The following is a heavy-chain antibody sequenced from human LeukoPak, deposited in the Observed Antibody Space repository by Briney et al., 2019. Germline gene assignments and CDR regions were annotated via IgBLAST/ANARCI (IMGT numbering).Heavy chain of an antibody. CDR3: AKDSYSHNGIYDALDI. V-gene: IGHV3-23*01. D-gene: IGHD2-8*01. CDR2: IGGGPV. J-gene: IGHJ3*02. CDR1: GFTFNNYA. Sequence: PGGSLRLSCAASGFTFNNYAMTWVRQAPGKGLEWVSTIGGGPVYYADSVKDRFTISRDNSKNTLFLQMNSLRAEDTAIYYCAKDSYSHNGIYDALDIWGQGTKVTVSS.